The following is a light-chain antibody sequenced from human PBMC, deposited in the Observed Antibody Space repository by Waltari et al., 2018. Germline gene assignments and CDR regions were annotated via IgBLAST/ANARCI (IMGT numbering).Light chain of an antibody. CDR2: DVV. CDR1: RSDFSLFDY. Sequence: SALPQPASVSGSPGQSITISCTGTRSDFSLFDYVSWYQQRPGKVPRLIIYDVVKRPSGVSNRFSGSMSGYTATLTISGLQAEDEADYYCCSYTSSDTYVFGSGTTVTV. V-gene: IGLV2-14*03. J-gene: IGLJ1*01. CDR3: CSYTSSDTYV.